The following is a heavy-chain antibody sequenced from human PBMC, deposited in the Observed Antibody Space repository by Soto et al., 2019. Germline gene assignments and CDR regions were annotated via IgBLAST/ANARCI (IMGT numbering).Heavy chain of an antibody. CDR1: GGSIRTTNW. D-gene: IGHD3-3*01. J-gene: IGHJ5*02. CDR3: ASRSFGVVSNWFDP. CDR2: IYHNERT. V-gene: IGHV4-4*02. Sequence: QVQLQESGPGLVETSGTLSLTCAVSGGSIRTTNWWSWVRQPPGKGLEWIGEIYHNERTNYNPYLKSRVTIFIDKCKNQISLNLTSGTAADTAVYFCASRSFGVVSNWFDPWGQGILVTVSS.